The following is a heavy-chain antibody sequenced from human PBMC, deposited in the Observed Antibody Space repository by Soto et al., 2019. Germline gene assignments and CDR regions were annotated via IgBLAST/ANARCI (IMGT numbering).Heavy chain of an antibody. J-gene: IGHJ5*02. Sequence: QVQLVESGGGVVQPGKSLRLSCAASGFIFSTYGMHWVRQAPGKGLEWVAFISYDGRNRDQVDSLKGRFTVSRDNSNNTLYLQMNSLRPEDTAVYYCAKDSDSSWYGKGFDPWGQGTPVTVSS. CDR3: AKDSDSSWYGKGFDP. CDR2: ISYDGRNR. D-gene: IGHD6-13*01. V-gene: IGHV3-30*18. CDR1: GFIFSTYG.